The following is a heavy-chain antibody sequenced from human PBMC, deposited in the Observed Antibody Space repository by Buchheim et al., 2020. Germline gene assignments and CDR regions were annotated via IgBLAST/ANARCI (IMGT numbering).Heavy chain of an antibody. CDR3: AKDVRGVVMVRGVIITYFDY. CDR1: GFTFSSYA. V-gene: IGHV3-23*01. D-gene: IGHD3-10*01. J-gene: IGHJ4*02. CDR2: ISGSGGST. Sequence: EVQLLESGGGLVQPGGSLRLSCAASGFTFSSYAMSWVRQAPGKGLEWVSAISGSGGSTYYADSVKGRVTISRDNSKNTLYLQMNSLRAEDTAVYYCAKDVRGVVMVRGVIITYFDYWGQGTL.